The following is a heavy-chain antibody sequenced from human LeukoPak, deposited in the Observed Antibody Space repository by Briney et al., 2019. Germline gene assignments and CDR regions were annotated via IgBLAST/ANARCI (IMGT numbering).Heavy chain of an antibody. CDR3: ASGRRRYCSGGSCYPTFGY. V-gene: IGHV4-34*01. D-gene: IGHD2-15*01. CDR2: INHSGST. CDR1: GGSFSGYY. J-gene: IGHJ4*02. Sequence: SETLSLTCAVYGGSFSGYYWSWIRQPPGKGLEWIGEINHSGSTNYNPSLKRRVTISVDTSKNQFSLKLSSVTAADTAVYYCASGRRRYCSGGSCYPTFGYWGQGTLVTVSS.